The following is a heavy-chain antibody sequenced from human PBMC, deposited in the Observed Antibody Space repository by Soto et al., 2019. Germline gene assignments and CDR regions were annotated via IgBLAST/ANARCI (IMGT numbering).Heavy chain of an antibody. Sequence: EVQLVESGGTLVKPGGSLRLSCAASGFTFSTTWMNWVRQAPGKGLEWVGHIKSEIDGGTTDYPAAVRGRFTISRDDSKNTLHLQMNSLKSEDTAVYYCTTFFDLYWGQGTLVTVSS. CDR3: TTFFDLY. CDR2: IKSEIDGGTT. J-gene: IGHJ4*02. D-gene: IGHD3-3*01. CDR1: GFTFSTTW. V-gene: IGHV3-15*02.